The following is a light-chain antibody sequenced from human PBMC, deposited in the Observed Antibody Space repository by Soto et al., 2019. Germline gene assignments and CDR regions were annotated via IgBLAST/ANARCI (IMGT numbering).Light chain of an antibody. CDR1: QTIDSW. V-gene: IGKV1-5*03. CDR2: KAS. CDR3: QQSYIGPRT. Sequence: DIQMTQSPSTLSASVGDRVTITCRASQTIDSWLAWYQQRPGKPPNLLIYKASTLASGVPSRFSGSGSGTEFTLTINSLQPDDFGTYYCQQSYIGPRTFGPGTTVEIK. J-gene: IGKJ2*01.